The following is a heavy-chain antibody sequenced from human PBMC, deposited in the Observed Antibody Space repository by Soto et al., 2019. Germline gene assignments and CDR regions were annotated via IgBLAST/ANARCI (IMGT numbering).Heavy chain of an antibody. CDR3: ARVRGDGYNLDY. D-gene: IGHD5-12*01. J-gene: IGHJ4*02. CDR1: GGTFSSYA. Sequence: SVKVSCKASGGTFSSYAISWVLQAPGQGLEWMGGIIPIFGTANYAQKFQGRVTITADESTSTAYMELSSLRSEDTAVYYCARVRGDGYNLDYWGQGTLVTVSS. V-gene: IGHV1-69*13. CDR2: IIPIFGTA.